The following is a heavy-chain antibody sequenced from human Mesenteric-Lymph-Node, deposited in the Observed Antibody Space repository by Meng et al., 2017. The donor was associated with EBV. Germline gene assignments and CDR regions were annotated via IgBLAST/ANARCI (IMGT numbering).Heavy chain of an antibody. D-gene: IGHD1-14*01. CDR1: GGSVSSSSDF. CDR3: TSTPNPNFYDY. Sequence: RQLQESGPGLVKASETLSLTCTVSGGSVSSSSDFWGWIRQPPGKGLEWIASISYSGNSFYNPSLRSRVTISVDTSKNQFSLRVTSVTAADTAVYYCTSTPNPNFYDYWGQGTLVTVSS. V-gene: IGHV4-39*01. J-gene: IGHJ4*02. CDR2: ISYSGNS.